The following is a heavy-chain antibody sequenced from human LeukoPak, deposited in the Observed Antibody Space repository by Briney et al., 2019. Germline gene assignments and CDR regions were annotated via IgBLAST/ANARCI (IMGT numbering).Heavy chain of an antibody. V-gene: IGHV4-59*01. D-gene: IGHD3-22*01. Sequence: SETLSLTCTVSGGSISSYYWSWIRQPPGKGLEWIGYIYYSGSTNYNPSLKSRVTISVDTSKNQFSLKLSSVTAADTAVYYCARDGGYYYDSSGSLYFQHWGQGTPVTVSS. CDR3: ARDGGYYYDSSGSLYFQH. CDR2: IYYSGST. CDR1: GGSISSYY. J-gene: IGHJ1*01.